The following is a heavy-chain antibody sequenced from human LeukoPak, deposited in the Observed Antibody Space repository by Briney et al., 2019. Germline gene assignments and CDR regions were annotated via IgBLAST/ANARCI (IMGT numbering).Heavy chain of an antibody. CDR2: ISGSGGST. V-gene: IGHV3-23*01. D-gene: IGHD2-15*01. J-gene: IGHJ3*02. Sequence: GGSLRLSCAASGFTFSSYAMSWVRQAPGKGLEWVSAISGSGGSTYYADSVKGLFTISRDNSKNTLYLQMNSLRAEDTAVYYCAKPGRYCSGGSCRKGVDAFDIWGQGTMVTVSS. CDR3: AKPGRYCSGGSCRKGVDAFDI. CDR1: GFTFSSYA.